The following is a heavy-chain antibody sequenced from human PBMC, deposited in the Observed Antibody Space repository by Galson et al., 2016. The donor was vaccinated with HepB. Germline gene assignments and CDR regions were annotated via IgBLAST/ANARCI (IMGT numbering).Heavy chain of an antibody. J-gene: IGHJ3*02. CDR3: ARGLYDSSSVGANAFAI. V-gene: IGHV1-8*01. Sequence: SVKVSCKASGYTFTNYDINRVRQATGQGLEWMGWMNPNSGKIGFAQKFQGRVTMTRNTPISTAYMELSSLRFEDTAVYYCARGLYDSSSVGANAFAIWGQGTMVTVSS. CDR2: MNPNSGKI. CDR1: GYTFTNYD. D-gene: IGHD3-22*01.